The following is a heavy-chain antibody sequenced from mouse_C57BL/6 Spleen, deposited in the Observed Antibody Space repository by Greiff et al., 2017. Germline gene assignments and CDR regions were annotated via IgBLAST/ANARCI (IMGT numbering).Heavy chain of an antibody. V-gene: IGHV5-4*01. CDR1: GFTFSSYA. CDR2: ISDGGSYT. J-gene: IGHJ1*03. D-gene: IGHD3-3*01. Sequence: EVMLVESGGGLVKPGGSLKLSCAASGFTFSSYAMSWVRQTPEKRLEWVATISDGGSYTYYPDNVKGRVTISRDNAKNNLYLQMSHLKSEDTAMYYCARESGDGGYFDVWGTGTTVTVSS. CDR3: ARESGDGGYFDV.